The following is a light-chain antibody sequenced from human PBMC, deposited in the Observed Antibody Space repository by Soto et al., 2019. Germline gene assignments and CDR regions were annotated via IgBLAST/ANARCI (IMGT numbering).Light chain of an antibody. CDR1: QSVSSN. J-gene: IGKJ3*01. Sequence: EIVMTQSPATLSVSPGERATLSCRGSQSVSSNLAWYQQKPGQAPRLLIYAASTRATGIPARFSGSGSGTEFTLTISSLQSEDFAVYYCQQYNNWPPRTFGPGTKVDIK. CDR3: QQYNNWPPRT. CDR2: AAS. V-gene: IGKV3-15*01.